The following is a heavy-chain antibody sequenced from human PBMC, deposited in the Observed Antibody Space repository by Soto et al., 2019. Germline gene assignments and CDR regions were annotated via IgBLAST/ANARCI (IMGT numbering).Heavy chain of an antibody. V-gene: IGHV3-23*01. D-gene: IGHD6-19*01. CDR1: GFTFSSYV. CDR3: AKDVIPAAVAALLDAFDI. J-gene: IGHJ3*02. CDR2: ISGSGGSR. Sequence: EVQLLESGGGLVQPGGSLRLSCAASGFTFSSYVMSWVRHAPGKGLEWVSAISGSGGSRYYAYSVKGRFTISRDNSKNTLYLQMNSLGAEDTAVYYCAKDVIPAAVAALLDAFDIWGQRTMVTVSS.